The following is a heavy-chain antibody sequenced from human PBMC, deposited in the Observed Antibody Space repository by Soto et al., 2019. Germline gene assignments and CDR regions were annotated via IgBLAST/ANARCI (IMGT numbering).Heavy chain of an antibody. CDR3: AKDIRSIWTKNWFDP. J-gene: IGHJ5*02. V-gene: IGHV4-4*02. Sequence: SETLCLTCAVASGSISSSSLWSWVRQPPGKGLEWIGEIYHSGSTNYNPSLKSRVTISVDKSKNQFSLKLSSVTAEDTAVYYCAKDIRSIWTKNWFDPWGQGTLVTVSS. D-gene: IGHD6-6*01. CDR1: SGSISSSSL. CDR2: IYHSGST.